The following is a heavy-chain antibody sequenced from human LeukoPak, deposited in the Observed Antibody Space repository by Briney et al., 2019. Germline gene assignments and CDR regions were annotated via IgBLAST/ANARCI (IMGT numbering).Heavy chain of an antibody. V-gene: IGHV3-66*01. D-gene: IGHD5-18*01. CDR2: IYSGGGT. Sequence: GGSLRLSCAASGFTLSSNYMSWVRQAPGKGLEWVSVIYSGGGTYYADSVKGRFTISRDNSKNTVYLQMNSLRDEDTAVYYCARDRGYTYGHPLDYWGQGTLVTVSS. J-gene: IGHJ4*02. CDR3: ARDRGYTYGHPLDY. CDR1: GFTLSSNY.